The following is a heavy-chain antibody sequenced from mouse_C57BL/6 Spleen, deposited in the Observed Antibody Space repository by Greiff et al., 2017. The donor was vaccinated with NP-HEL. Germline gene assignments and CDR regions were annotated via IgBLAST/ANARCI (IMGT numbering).Heavy chain of an antibody. J-gene: IGHJ4*01. D-gene: IGHD2-1*01. CDR2: IDPSDSYT. Sequence: QVQLQQSGAELVMPGASVKLSCKASGYTFTSYWMHWVKQRPGQGLEWIGEIDPSDSYTNYNQKFKGKSTLTVDKSSSTAYMQFSSLTSEDSAVYYCARGVTRHYYAMDYWGQGTSVTVSS. CDR3: ARGVTRHYYAMDY. CDR1: GYTFTSYW. V-gene: IGHV1-69*01.